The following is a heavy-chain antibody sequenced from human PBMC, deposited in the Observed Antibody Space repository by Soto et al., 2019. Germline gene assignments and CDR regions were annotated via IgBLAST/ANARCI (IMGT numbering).Heavy chain of an antibody. Sequence: QVQLVESGGCVVQPGRSLRLSCAASGFTFISYGMHWVRQAPGKGLEWGAVIWYDGSNKYYADSVKGRFTISRDNSKNRLNLQMKSLTAEDTAVYYCARDVGEMATIVGLDYWGQGTLVTVSS. CDR1: GFTFISYG. D-gene: IGHD3-10*01. CDR2: IWYDGSNK. J-gene: IGHJ4*02. V-gene: IGHV3-33*01. CDR3: ARDVGEMATIVGLDY.